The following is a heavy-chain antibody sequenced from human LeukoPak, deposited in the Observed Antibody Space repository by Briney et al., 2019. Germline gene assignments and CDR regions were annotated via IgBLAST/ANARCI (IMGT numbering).Heavy chain of an antibody. CDR2: INPNSGGT. J-gene: IGHJ4*02. Sequence: ASVKVSCKASGYTFTGYYMHWVRQAPGQGLEWMGWINPNSGGTNYAQKFQGRVTMTRDTSISTAYMELSRLRSDDTAVYYCARVVVVMPDYFDYWGQGTLVTVSS. CDR3: ARVVVVMPDYFDY. CDR1: GYTFTGYY. D-gene: IGHD3-22*01. V-gene: IGHV1-2*02.